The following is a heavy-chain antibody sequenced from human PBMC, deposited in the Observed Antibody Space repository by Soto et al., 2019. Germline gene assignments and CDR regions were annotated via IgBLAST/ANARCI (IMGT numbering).Heavy chain of an antibody. J-gene: IGHJ6*02. D-gene: IGHD5-12*01. CDR3: ARGGDVDKGFDGMDV. CDR1: GYTFTVYY. Sequence: ASVKVSCTASGYTFTVYYMYWVRQAPGQGLEWMGWINPNSGGTNYAQKFQGRVTMTRDTSISTAYMELSRLRSDDTAVYYCARGGDVDKGFDGMDVWGQGTTVTVS. CDR2: INPNSGGT. V-gene: IGHV1-2*02.